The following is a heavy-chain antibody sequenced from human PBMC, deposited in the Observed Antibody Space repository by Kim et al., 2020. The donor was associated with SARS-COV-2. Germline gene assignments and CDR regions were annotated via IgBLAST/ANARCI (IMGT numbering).Heavy chain of an antibody. Sequence: GGSLRLSCAASGFIFNNYWMSWVRQAPGKGLEWVANIKGDGSQKYFVDSVRGRFTISRDNAKNSLYLQMNSLRAEDTAVYYCATSWDAPANQWGQGTLVTVSS. CDR3: ATSWDAPANQ. D-gene: IGHD1-26*01. CDR2: IKGDGSQK. J-gene: IGHJ4*02. CDR1: GFIFNNYW. V-gene: IGHV3-7*03.